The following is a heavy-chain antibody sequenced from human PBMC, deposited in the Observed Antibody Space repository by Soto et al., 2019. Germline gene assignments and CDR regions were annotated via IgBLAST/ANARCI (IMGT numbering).Heavy chain of an antibody. CDR3: ANATNDAAARPVNY. D-gene: IGHD6-6*01. CDR2: VSGSGATT. V-gene: IGHV3-23*01. Sequence: EVQLLESGGGLVQPGGSLRLSCAASGFIFSSYAMNWVRQAPGKGLEWVSAVSGSGATTYYADSVKGRFTFSRDNSKNTLYVQMNSLRADDTATYYCANATNDAAARPVNYWGQGTLVTVSS. CDR1: GFIFSSYA. J-gene: IGHJ4*02.